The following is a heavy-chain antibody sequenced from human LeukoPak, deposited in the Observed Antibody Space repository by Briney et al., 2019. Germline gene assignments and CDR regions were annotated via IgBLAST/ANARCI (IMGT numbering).Heavy chain of an antibody. J-gene: IGHJ5*02. V-gene: IGHV4-59*08. CDR3: ARRSDYGDLGIDL. Sequence: PSETPSLTCTVSGGSISSYYWSWIRQPPGKGLEWIGTIYHSGSTYYNPSLKSRVTISVDTSKNQFSLKLNSVTAADTAVYYCARRSDYGDLGIDLWGQGTLVTVSS. CDR1: GGSISSYY. CDR2: IYHSGST. D-gene: IGHD4-17*01.